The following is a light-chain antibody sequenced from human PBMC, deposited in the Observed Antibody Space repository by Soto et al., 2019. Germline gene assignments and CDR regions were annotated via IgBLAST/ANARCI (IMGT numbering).Light chain of an antibody. J-gene: IGKJ4*01. CDR2: DAS. Sequence: EIVLTQSPGTLSLSPGERATLSCRASQSVTSSYLAWYQQKPGQAPRLLIYDASSRATGIPDRFSGSGSGTEFTLTRSRLEPEDFAVYYCQQYGSSPMTFGGGTKVDIK. CDR1: QSVTSSY. V-gene: IGKV3-20*01. CDR3: QQYGSSPMT.